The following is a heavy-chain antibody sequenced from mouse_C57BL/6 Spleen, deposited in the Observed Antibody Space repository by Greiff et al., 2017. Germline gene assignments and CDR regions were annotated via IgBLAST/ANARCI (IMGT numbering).Heavy chain of an antibody. D-gene: IGHD1-1*01. CDR3: ARSYYYGSSYTFDY. Sequence: VQLQQSGAELVRPGTSVTVSCKASGYAFTNYLLEWVKQRPGQGLEWIGVINPGSGGTYYTEKFKGKATLTADKSSSTAYMQLSSLTSEDSAVYFCARSYYYGSSYTFDYWGQGTTLTVSS. V-gene: IGHV1-54*01. J-gene: IGHJ2*01. CDR1: GYAFTNYL. CDR2: INPGSGGT.